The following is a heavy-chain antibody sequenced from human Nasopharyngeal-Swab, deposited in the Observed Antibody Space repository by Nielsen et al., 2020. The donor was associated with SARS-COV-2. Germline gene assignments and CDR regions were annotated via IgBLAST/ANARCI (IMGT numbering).Heavy chain of an antibody. Sequence: GESLKISCAASGFSFSTHAMNWVRQAPGKGLEWVSAISRTYSTYYADSVRGRFTVSRDNSKNTLYLQMSSLRAEDTAVYYCAKGTGMTYRAIDYWGQGTLVTASS. V-gene: IGHV3-23*01. J-gene: IGHJ4*02. CDR1: GFSFSTHA. CDR2: ISRTYST. CDR3: AKGTGMTYRAIDY. D-gene: IGHD1-14*01.